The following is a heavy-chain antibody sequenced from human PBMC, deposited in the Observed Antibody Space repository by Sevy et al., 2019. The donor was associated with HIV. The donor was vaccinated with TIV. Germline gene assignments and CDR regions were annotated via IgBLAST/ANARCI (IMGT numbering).Heavy chain of an antibody. CDR1: VGSISSYY. Sequence: SETLSLTCTVSVGSISSYYLNWIRQPPGKGLEWIGYIYYSGSTNYNPSLKSRVTISVDTSKNQFSLKLSSVTAADTAVYYCARSLNSGDFYYNWFDPWGQGTLVTVSS. V-gene: IGHV4-59*01. CDR2: IYYSGST. CDR3: ARSLNSGDFYYNWFDP. J-gene: IGHJ5*02. D-gene: IGHD2-21*02.